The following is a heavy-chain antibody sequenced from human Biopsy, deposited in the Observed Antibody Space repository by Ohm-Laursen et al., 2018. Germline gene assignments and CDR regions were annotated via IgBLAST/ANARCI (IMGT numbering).Heavy chain of an antibody. D-gene: IGHD2/OR15-2a*01. Sequence: GTLSLTCTVSGGSISDSTYHWSWIRQTPGKGLARIGYIYYSGSTNYNPSLKSRVTISVDTSKNQFSLRLNSVTAADTAVYYCARATNSTGWPYYYFYGMDVWGQGTTVTVSS. V-gene: IGHV4-61*01. CDR3: ARATNSTGWPYYYFYGMDV. CDR1: GGSISDSTYH. CDR2: IYYSGST. J-gene: IGHJ6*02.